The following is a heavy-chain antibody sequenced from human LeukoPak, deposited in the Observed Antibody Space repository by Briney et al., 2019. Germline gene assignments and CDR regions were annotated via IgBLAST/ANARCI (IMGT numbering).Heavy chain of an antibody. CDR2: IYHSGST. Sequence: SETLSLTCAVSGYSISSDYYWGRIRQPPGRGLEWIGSIYHSGSTYYNSSLKSRVTISVDTSKNQFSLKLNSVTAADTAVYYCARISRYYSDSSGFYPSHFDYWGQGTLVTVSS. V-gene: IGHV4-38-2*01. CDR3: ARISRYYSDSSGFYPSHFDY. J-gene: IGHJ4*02. CDR1: GYSISSDYY. D-gene: IGHD3-22*01.